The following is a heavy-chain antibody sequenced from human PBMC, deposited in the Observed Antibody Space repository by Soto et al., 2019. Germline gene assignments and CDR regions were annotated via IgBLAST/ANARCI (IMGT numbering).Heavy chain of an antibody. Sequence: GFPNLSCSASGFTFRSYWMHWVRQAPGNGLVWVSRIKSDGSSTSYADSAKARFTISRDNAKNTLYLQMNSLRAEDTAVYHCARSGASYYYYYGMDVWGQGPTVTVSS. V-gene: IGHV3-74*01. CDR1: GFTFRSYW. CDR2: IKSDGSST. J-gene: IGHJ6*02. D-gene: IGHD1-26*01. CDR3: ARSGASYYYYYGMDV.